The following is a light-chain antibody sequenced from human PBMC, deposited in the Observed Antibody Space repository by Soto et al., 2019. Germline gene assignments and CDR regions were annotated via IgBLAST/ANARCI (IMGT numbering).Light chain of an antibody. CDR3: QKYNDFSRT. V-gene: IGKV1-5*03. J-gene: IGKJ1*01. Sequence: DIRMTQSPSTLSASIVYRFTITCLASESISSWLAWYQQKPGKAPKLLIFKASSLESGVPSRFSGSGSGTEFTLTISSLQPDDFATYYCQKYNDFSRTCGQGTKVDIK. CDR2: KAS. CDR1: ESISSW.